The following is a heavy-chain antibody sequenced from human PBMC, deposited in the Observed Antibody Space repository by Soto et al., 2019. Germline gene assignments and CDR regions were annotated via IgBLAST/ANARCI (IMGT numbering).Heavy chain of an antibody. J-gene: IGHJ6*02. CDR1: GFDFSTYN. Sequence: ELQVVESGGGLIQPGGSLRLSCAGSGFDFSTYNMDGVRQAPGKGLEWISYISHTSRTKFYADSVKGRFTISRDTARSSMLLEMNSLRDEDTAIYYCAIDGNRGYDMDVWGQGTTVTVSS. V-gene: IGHV3-48*02. D-gene: IGHD1-1*01. CDR2: ISHTSRTK. CDR3: AIDGNRGYDMDV.